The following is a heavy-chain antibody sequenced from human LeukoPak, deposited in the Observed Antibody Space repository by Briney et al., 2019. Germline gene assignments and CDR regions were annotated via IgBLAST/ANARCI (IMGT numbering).Heavy chain of an antibody. J-gene: IGHJ4*02. Sequence: SETLSLTCTVSGASITNTSYYWGWIRQPPGKGLEWIGNIYYSVSTYYNPSLKSRVTISLDTSKNQFSLQLTSVTAADTAVYYCARGHDILTGYWYYFDYWGQGTLVTVSS. D-gene: IGHD3-9*01. CDR2: IYYSVST. CDR3: ARGHDILTGYWYYFDY. V-gene: IGHV4-39*01. CDR1: GASITNTSYY.